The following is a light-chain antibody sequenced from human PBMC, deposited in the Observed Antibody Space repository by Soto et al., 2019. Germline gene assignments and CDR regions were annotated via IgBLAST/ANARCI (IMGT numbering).Light chain of an antibody. Sequence: QSALTQPASVSGSPGQSITISCTGTTSDVGNYNLVSWFQRHPGKAPQLIIYDVSKRPAGISIRFSGSKSGNTASLTVSGLQAEDEADYYCSSYAGSSSYVFGTGTKLTVL. J-gene: IGLJ1*01. CDR2: DVS. CDR1: TSDVGNYNL. CDR3: SSYAGSSSYV. V-gene: IGLV2-23*02.